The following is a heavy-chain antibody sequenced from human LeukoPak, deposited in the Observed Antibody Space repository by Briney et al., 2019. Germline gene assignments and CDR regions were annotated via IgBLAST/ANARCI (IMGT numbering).Heavy chain of an antibody. CDR2: ISSSSSYI. V-gene: IGHV3-21*01. J-gene: IGHJ6*03. D-gene: IGHD3-10*02. CDR3: ARDTVLFGEQKGSRHMDV. CDR1: GFTFRSYW. Sequence: PGGSLRLSCAASGFTFRSYWMSWVRQAPGKGLEWVSSISSSSSYIYYADSVKGRFTISRDNAKNSLYLQMNSLRAEDTAVYYCARDTVLFGEQKGSRHMDVWGKGTTVTISS.